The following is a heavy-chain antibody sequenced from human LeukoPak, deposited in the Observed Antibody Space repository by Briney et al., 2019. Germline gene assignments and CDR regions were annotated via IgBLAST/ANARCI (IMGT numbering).Heavy chain of an antibody. D-gene: IGHD5-12*01. CDR2: MNPNSSNT. J-gene: IGHJ3*02. CDR3: ARVGGYSGYDWADDAFDI. V-gene: IGHV1-8*03. CDR1: GYTFTSYD. Sequence: ASVKVSCKASGYTFTSYDINWVRQATGQGLEWMGWMNPNSSNTGYAQKFQGRVTITTNTSISTAYMELSSLRSEDTAVYYCARVGGYSGYDWADDAFDIWGQGTMVTVSS.